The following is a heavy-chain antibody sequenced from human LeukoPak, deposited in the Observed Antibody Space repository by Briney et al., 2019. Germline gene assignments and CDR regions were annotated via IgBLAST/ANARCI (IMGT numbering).Heavy chain of an antibody. V-gene: IGHV1-8*01. Sequence: ASVKVSCKASGYTFTSYDINWVRQATGQGLEWMGWMNPNSGNTGYAQKFQGRVTMTRNTSISTAYMELSSLRSEDTAVYYCARGRVCSSTSCRPKPYYYYYMDVWGKGTTVTISS. D-gene: IGHD2-2*01. CDR1: GYTFTSYD. CDR3: ARGRVCSSTSCRPKPYYYYYMDV. CDR2: MNPNSGNT. J-gene: IGHJ6*03.